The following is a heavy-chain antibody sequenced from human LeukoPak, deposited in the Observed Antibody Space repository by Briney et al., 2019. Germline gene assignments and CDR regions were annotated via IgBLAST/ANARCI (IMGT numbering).Heavy chain of an antibody. J-gene: IGHJ4*02. Sequence: PGGSLRLSCAASGFTFSAYWVSWVRQAPGKGLEWVANIKQDGSEKYYVDSVKGRFTISRDNAKNSLYLQMNSLRTEDTAVYYCALGYYDSSGYYPSSYWGQGTLVTVSS. CDR1: GFTFSAYW. CDR2: IKQDGSEK. V-gene: IGHV3-7*02. CDR3: ALGYYDSSGYYPSSY. D-gene: IGHD3-22*01.